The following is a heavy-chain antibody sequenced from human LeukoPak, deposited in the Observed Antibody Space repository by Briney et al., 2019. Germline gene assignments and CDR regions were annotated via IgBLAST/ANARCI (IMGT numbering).Heavy chain of an antibody. V-gene: IGHV4-59*01. CDR2: IYYSGST. CDR1: GGSISSYY. CDR3: AREDGSGSYTGNWFDP. D-gene: IGHD3-10*01. J-gene: IGHJ5*02. Sequence: PSETLSLTCTVSGGSISSYYWSWIRQPPGKGLEWIGYIYYSGSTNYNPSLKSRVTISVDTSKNQFSLKLSSVTAADTAVYYCAREDGSGSYTGNWFDPWGQGTLVTVSS.